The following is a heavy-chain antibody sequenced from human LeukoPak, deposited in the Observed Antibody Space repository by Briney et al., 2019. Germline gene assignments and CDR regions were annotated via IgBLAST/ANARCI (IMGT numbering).Heavy chain of an antibody. CDR3: ARTLGVPSAFDP. J-gene: IGHJ5*02. CDR2: INSDGTST. Sequence: GSLRLSCAASGFTFRSFWMHWVRQAPGKGLLWVSRINSDGTSTTYADSVKGRFTISRDNAKNTVYLQMNRLRAEDTAVYYCARTLGVPSAFDPWGQGTLVTVSS. CDR1: GFTFRSFW. D-gene: IGHD2-2*01. V-gene: IGHV3-74*01.